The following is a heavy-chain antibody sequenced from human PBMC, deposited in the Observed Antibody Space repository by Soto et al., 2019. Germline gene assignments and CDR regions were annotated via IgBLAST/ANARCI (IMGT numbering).Heavy chain of an antibody. CDR3: ARESGYSYGSYYYYYGMDV. Sequence: SETLSLTCAVYGGSFSGYYWSWIRQPPGKGLEWIGEINHSGSTNYNPSLKSRVTISVDTSKNQFSLKLSSVTAADTAVYYCARESGYSYGSYYYYYGMDVWGQGTTVTVSS. V-gene: IGHV4-34*01. CDR1: GGSFSGYY. D-gene: IGHD5-18*01. J-gene: IGHJ6*02. CDR2: INHSGST.